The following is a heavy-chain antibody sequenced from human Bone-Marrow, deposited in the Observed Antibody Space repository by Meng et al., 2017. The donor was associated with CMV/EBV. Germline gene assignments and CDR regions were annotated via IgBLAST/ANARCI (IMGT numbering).Heavy chain of an antibody. D-gene: IGHD1-1*01. V-gene: IGHV1-8*01. CDR1: GNTFTSYD. CDR2: MNPNSGNA. J-gene: IGHJ4*02. CDR3: ARDHNWGPDY. Sequence: ASVKVSCKASGNTFTSYDINWVRQATGQGLEWMGWMNPNSGNAGYAQKFQGRVTMTWNTSISTAYMELSSLRSGDTAVYYCARDHNWGPDYWGLGTLVTFSS.